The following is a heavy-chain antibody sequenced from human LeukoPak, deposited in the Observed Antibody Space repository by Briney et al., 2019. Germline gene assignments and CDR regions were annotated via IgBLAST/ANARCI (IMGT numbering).Heavy chain of an antibody. V-gene: IGHV3-9*01. CDR1: GFTFSSYS. D-gene: IGHD4-23*01. Sequence: PGGSLRLSCTASGFTFSSYSMNWVRQAPGKGLEWVSGISWNSGSIGYADSVKGRFTISRDNAKNSLYLQMNSLRAEDTALYYCVKDISDRVTTVVTDGMDVWGQGTTVTVSS. J-gene: IGHJ6*02. CDR2: ISWNSGSI. CDR3: VKDISDRVTTVVTDGMDV.